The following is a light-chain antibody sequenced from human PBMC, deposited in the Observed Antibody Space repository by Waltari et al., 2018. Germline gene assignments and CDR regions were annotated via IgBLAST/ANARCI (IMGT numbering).Light chain of an antibody. CDR1: SSNIRAGYA. CDR3: QSYDSSLSAFV. V-gene: IGLV1-40*01. J-gene: IGLJ1*01. CDR2: GNN. Sequence: QSVLTQPPSVSGAPGQRVTISCSGSSSNIRAGYAVHWYQQLPGTAPKLFIFGNNNRPSGVPDRFSGSKSGTSASLVISGLQAEDEADYYCQSYDSSLSAFVFGTGTKVTVL.